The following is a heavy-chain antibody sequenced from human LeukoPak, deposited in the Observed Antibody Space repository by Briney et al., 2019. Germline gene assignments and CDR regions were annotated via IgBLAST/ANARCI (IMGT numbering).Heavy chain of an antibody. CDR3: VGYCSSTSCPFHY. J-gene: IGHJ4*02. CDR2: ISSSSSYI. V-gene: IGHV3-21*01. D-gene: IGHD2-2*01. CDR1: GFTFSSYS. Sequence: PGGSLRLSCAASGFTFSSYSMNWVRQAPGKGLEWVSSISSSSSYIYYADSVKGRFTISRDNAKNSLYLQMNSLRAEDTAVYYCVGYCSSTSCPFHYWGQGTLVTVSS.